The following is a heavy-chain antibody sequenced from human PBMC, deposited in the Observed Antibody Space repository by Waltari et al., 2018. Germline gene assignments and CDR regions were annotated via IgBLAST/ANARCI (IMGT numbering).Heavy chain of an antibody. CDR3: ARRFRFLEWPRAFDI. J-gene: IGHJ3*02. Sequence: QVQLQQWGAGLLKPSETLSLTCAVYGGSFSGYYWSWIRQPPGKGLEWIGEINHRGSTNYTPSLKSRVTISVDTSKNQFSLKLSSVTAADTAMYYCARRFRFLEWPRAFDIWGQGTMVTVSS. CDR1: GGSFSGYY. D-gene: IGHD3-3*01. V-gene: IGHV4-34*01. CDR2: INHRGST.